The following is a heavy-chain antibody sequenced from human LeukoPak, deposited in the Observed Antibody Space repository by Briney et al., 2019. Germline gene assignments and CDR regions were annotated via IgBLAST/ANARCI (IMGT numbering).Heavy chain of an antibody. Sequence: PGGCLRLSCAASGFTFNNAWMSWVRQAPGKGLEWVGRIKSKTDGGTTDYAAPVKGRFTISRDDSKNTLYLQMDSLKIEDRAVYYCTAGLPFDYWGQGTLVAVSS. CDR3: TAGLPFDY. CDR1: GFTFNNAW. D-gene: IGHD5-18*01. J-gene: IGHJ4*02. CDR2: IKSKTDGGTT. V-gene: IGHV3-15*01.